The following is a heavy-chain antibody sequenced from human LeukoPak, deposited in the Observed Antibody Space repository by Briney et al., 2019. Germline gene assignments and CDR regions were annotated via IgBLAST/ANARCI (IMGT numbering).Heavy chain of an antibody. CDR3: AKLLTGGYNSGQNDY. J-gene: IGHJ4*02. Sequence: PGGTLRLSCAASGFTFSSFWMSWVREAPGKGREGGANIKQDGSEKYYVDSVKGRFTISRDNAKNSLYLQLNSLRAEDTAVYYCAKLLTGGYNSGQNDYWGQGILVTVSS. CDR2: IKQDGSEK. V-gene: IGHV3-7*01. D-gene: IGHD5-18*01. CDR1: GFTFSSFW.